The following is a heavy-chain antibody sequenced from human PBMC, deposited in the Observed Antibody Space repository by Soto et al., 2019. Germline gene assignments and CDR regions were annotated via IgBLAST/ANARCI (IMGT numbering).Heavy chain of an antibody. CDR3: ARTLVVGDAFDI. CDR2: ISAYNGNT. D-gene: IGHD3-22*01. V-gene: IGHV1-18*01. J-gene: IGHJ3*02. CDR1: GYTFTSYG. Sequence: ASVEVSCKASGYTFTSYGISWVRQAPGQGLEWMGWISAYNGNTNYAQKLQGRVTMTTDTSTSTAYMELRSLRSDDAAVYYCARTLVVGDAFDIWGQGTMVTVSS.